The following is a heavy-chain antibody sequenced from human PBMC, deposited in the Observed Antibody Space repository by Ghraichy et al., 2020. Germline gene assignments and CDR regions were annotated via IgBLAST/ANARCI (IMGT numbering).Heavy chain of an antibody. Sequence: GGSLRLSCAASGFTFSSYGMHWVRQAPGKGLEWVAVISYDGSNKYYADSVKGRFTISRDNSKNTLYLQMNSLRAEDTAVYYCAKGGTSGWEKDYWGQGTLVTVSS. CDR1: GFTFSSYG. V-gene: IGHV3-30*18. CDR3: AKGGTSGWEKDY. J-gene: IGHJ4*02. D-gene: IGHD6-19*01. CDR2: ISYDGSNK.